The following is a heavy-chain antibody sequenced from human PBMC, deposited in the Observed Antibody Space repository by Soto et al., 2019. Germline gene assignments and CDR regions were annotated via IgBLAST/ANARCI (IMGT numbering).Heavy chain of an antibody. CDR1: AGSISSGGYS. J-gene: IGHJ6*02. CDR3: ARDYYGMDV. Sequence: QLQLQESGSGLVKPSQTLSLTCTVSAGSISSGGYSWTWIRQSPGKGLEWIGYTYQSGSAFYNPSLKSRVTISVDRSKNQFSLNLTPVTAAYTAVYYCARDYYGMDVWGQGTTVTVAS. V-gene: IGHV4-30-2*06. CDR2: TYQSGSA.